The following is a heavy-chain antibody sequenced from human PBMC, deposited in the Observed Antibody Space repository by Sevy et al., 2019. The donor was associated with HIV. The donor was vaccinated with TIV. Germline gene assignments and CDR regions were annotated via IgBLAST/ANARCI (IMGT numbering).Heavy chain of an antibody. CDR2: ISSSGSTI. V-gene: IGHV3-11*01. CDR1: GFTFSVYY. CDR3: ARGGIAAADPTYYYYYGMDV. D-gene: IGHD6-13*01. Sequence: GGSLRLSCAASGFTFSVYYMSWIRQAPGKGLEWVSYISSSGSTIYYADSVKGRFTISRDNAKNSLYLQMNSLRAEDTAVYYCARGGIAAADPTYYYYYGMDVWGQGTTVTVSS. J-gene: IGHJ6*02.